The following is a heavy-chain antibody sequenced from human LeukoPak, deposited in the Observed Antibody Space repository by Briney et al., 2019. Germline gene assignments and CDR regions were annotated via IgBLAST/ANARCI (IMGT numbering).Heavy chain of an antibody. V-gene: IGHV1-69*04. D-gene: IGHD2-2*01. CDR2: IIPILGIA. Sequence: EASVKVSCKASGGTFSSYAISWVRPAPGQGLEWMGRIIPILGIANYAQKFQGRVTITADKSTSTAYMELSSLRSEDMAVYYCARVLPRDIVVVPAATYYYYGMDVWGQGTTVTVSS. CDR3: ARVLPRDIVVVPAATYYYYGMDV. CDR1: GGTFSSYA. J-gene: IGHJ6*02.